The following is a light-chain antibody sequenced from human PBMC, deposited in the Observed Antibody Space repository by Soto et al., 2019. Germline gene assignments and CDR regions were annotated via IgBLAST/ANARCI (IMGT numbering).Light chain of an antibody. CDR1: QDINKN. V-gene: IGKV1-33*01. CDR3: QQYESLPLT. Sequence: DLQMTQSPSSLSASVGDRVTITCQASQDINKNLIWYQQKPGKAPKLLIYDASDLETGVPSRFSGSGSGTGFTFTISSLQPEDFATYYCQQYESLPLTFGQGGRPEIK. J-gene: IGKJ5*01. CDR2: DAS.